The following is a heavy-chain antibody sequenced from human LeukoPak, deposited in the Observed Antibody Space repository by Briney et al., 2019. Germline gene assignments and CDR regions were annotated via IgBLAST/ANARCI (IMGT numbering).Heavy chain of an antibody. V-gene: IGHV4-34*01. CDR1: VGSFSGYY. CDR3: ARHRERYFDFNWFDP. Sequence: PSEALSLTCAVYVGSFSGYYWSWIRQPPGKGLEWIGEINHSGSTNYNPSLKSRVTISVDPSKNQFSLKLSSVTAADTAVYYCARHRERYFDFNWFDPWGQGTLVTVSS. J-gene: IGHJ5*02. D-gene: IGHD3-9*01. CDR2: INHSGST.